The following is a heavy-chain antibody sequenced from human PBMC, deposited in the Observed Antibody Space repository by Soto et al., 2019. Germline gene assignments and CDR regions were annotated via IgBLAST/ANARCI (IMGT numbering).Heavy chain of an antibody. V-gene: IGHV1-8*01. CDR1: GYTFTSYD. CDR3: ARGPSRYDSTGYFRDDAFDI. D-gene: IGHD3-22*01. J-gene: IGHJ3*02. CDR2: MNPSSGNT. Sequence: ASVKVSCKASGYTFTSYDINWVRQATGQGLEWMGWMNPSSGNTGYAQKFQGRVTMTRNTSISTAYMELSSLRSEDTAVYYCARGPSRYDSTGYFRDDAFDIWGQGTLVTVSS.